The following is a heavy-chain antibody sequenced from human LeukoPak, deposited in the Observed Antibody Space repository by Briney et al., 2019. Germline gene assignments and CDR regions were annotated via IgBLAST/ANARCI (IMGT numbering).Heavy chain of an antibody. D-gene: IGHD3-10*01. J-gene: IGHJ3*02. CDR2: IYYSGST. CDR1: GGSISSSSYY. V-gene: IGHV4-39*07. Sequence: SETLSLTCTVSGGSISSSSYYWGWIRQPPGKGLEWIGSIYYSGSTYYNPSLKSRVTISVDTSKNQFSLKLSSVTAADTAVYYCARRFGELFSAFDIWGQGTMVTVSS. CDR3: ARRFGELFSAFDI.